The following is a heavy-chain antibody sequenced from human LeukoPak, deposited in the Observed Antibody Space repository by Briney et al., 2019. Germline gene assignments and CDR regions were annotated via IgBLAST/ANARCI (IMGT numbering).Heavy chain of an antibody. CDR3: ANTYYYGSWSQSY. V-gene: IGHV3-23*01. CDR1: GFTSSSYG. CDR2: ISGSGGST. J-gene: IGHJ4*02. D-gene: IGHD3-10*01. Sequence: GGSLRPSCAASGFTSSSYGMSWVRQAPGKGLEWVSAISGSGGSTYYADSVKGRFTISRDNSNNTLYLQMKSLRAEDTAVYYCANTYYYGSWSQSYWGQGTLVTVSS.